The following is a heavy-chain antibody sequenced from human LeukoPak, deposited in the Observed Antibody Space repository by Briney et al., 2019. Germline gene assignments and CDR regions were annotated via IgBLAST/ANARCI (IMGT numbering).Heavy chain of an antibody. V-gene: IGHV3-21*01. CDR3: ARDHVGGYCSSTSCYRIYYYYMDV. Sequence: GGPLSLPCAASGFPFSSYSMNWVRQAPGKGLEWVSSISSSSSYIYYADSVKGRFAISRDNAKNSLYLQMNSLRAEDTAVYYCARDHVGGYCSSTSCYRIYYYYMDVWGKGTTVTVSS. J-gene: IGHJ6*03. CDR1: GFPFSSYS. D-gene: IGHD2-2*01. CDR2: ISSSSSYI.